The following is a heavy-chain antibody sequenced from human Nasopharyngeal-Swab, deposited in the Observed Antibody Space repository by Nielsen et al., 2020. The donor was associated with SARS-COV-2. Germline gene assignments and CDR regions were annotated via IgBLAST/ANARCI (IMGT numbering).Heavy chain of an antibody. J-gene: IGHJ4*02. V-gene: IGHV3-30-3*01. CDR3: ARGDGYNYPFDY. D-gene: IGHD5-24*01. Sequence: GESLKISCAASGFTFSSYAMHWVSQAPGKGLEWVAVISYDGSNKYYADSVKGRFTISRDNSKNTLYLQMNSLRAEDTAVYYCARGDGYNYPFDYWGQGTLVTVSS. CDR2: ISYDGSNK. CDR1: GFTFSSYA.